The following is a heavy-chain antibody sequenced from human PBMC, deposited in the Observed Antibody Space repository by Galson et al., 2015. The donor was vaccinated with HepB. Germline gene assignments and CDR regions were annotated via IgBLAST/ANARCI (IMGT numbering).Heavy chain of an antibody. CDR3: ARNPQQWLILQPFKS. D-gene: IGHD6-19*01. CDR1: GYSFTNYW. Sequence: QSGAEVKRPGESLKISCKGSGYSFTNYWIGWVRQMPGKGLEWMGIIHPGNSDTRYSPSFQGQVTISADKSMSTAYLQWSSPKASDTAMYYCARNPQQWLILQPFKSWGQGTMVTVSS. J-gene: IGHJ3*01. CDR2: IHPGNSDT. V-gene: IGHV5-51*01.